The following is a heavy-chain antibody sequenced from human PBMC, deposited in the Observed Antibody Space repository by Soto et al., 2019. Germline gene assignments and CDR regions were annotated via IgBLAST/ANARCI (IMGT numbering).Heavy chain of an antibody. CDR2: VYYSGST. V-gene: IGHV4-31*03. CDR1: GGSISSGGYY. Sequence: KPSETLSLTCTVSGGSISSGGYYWSWIRQHPGKGLEWIGYVYYSGSTYYNPSLKSRVTISVDTSKNQFSLKLSSVTAADTAVYYCASGTTRGSGSYSKQYYYYGMDIWGQGTTVTVSS. J-gene: IGHJ6*02. D-gene: IGHD3-10*01. CDR3: ASGTTRGSGSYSKQYYYYGMDI.